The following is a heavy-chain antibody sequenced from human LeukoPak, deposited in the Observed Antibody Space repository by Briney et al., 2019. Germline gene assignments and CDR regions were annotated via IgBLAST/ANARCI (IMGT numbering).Heavy chain of an antibody. Sequence: PGGSLRLSCAASGFTFSSYWMSWVRQAPGKGLEWVANIKQDGSEKYYVDSVKGRFTISRDNAKNSLYLQMNSLRAEDTAVYYCARDMHYYDSSGYYDYWGQGTLVTVSS. CDR1: GFTFSSYW. J-gene: IGHJ4*02. V-gene: IGHV3-7*01. CDR3: ARDMHYYDSSGYYDY. D-gene: IGHD3-22*01. CDR2: IKQDGSEK.